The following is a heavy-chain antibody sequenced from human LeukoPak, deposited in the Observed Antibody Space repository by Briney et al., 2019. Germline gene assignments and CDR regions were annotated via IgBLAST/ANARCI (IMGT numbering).Heavy chain of an antibody. Sequence: ASVKVSCKASGGTFSSYAISWVRQAPGQGLEWMGWINPNSGGTNYAQKFQGRVTMTRDTSISTAYMELSRLRSDDTAVYYCARGPAGWLQFSGYFDYWGQGTLVTVSS. V-gene: IGHV1-2*02. CDR2: INPNSGGT. J-gene: IGHJ4*02. CDR1: GGTFSSYA. CDR3: ARGPAGWLQFSGYFDY. D-gene: IGHD5-24*01.